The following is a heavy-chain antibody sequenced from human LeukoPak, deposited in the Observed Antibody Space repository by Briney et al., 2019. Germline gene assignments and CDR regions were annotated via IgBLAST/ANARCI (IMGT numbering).Heavy chain of an antibody. CDR3: TTVRSSSSYD. CDR2: IRSRSDGGTA. Sequence: PGGSPRLSCAASGFTFRDAWMTWVRQAPGKGLEWVGRIRSRSDGGTADYATAVKGRFTISRDDSTNTLYLEMSSLKTEDTAVYYCTTVRSSSSYDWGQGTLVTVSS. CDR1: GFTFRDAW. V-gene: IGHV3-15*01. J-gene: IGHJ4*02. D-gene: IGHD6-6*01.